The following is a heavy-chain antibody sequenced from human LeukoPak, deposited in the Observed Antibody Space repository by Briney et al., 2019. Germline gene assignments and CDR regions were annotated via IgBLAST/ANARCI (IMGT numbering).Heavy chain of an antibody. Sequence: GGSLRLSCAASGFTFSNAWMTWVRQAPGKGLEWVGRIKSKTDGGTTDYAAPVKGRFTISRDDSKNMLYLQMNSLKTEDTADNYCTQGVVVTAIQDYWGQEPWSPSPQ. V-gene: IGHV3-15*01. D-gene: IGHD2-21*02. CDR2: IKSKTDGGTT. CDR1: GFTFSNAW. CDR3: TQGVVVTAIQDY. J-gene: IGHJ4*01.